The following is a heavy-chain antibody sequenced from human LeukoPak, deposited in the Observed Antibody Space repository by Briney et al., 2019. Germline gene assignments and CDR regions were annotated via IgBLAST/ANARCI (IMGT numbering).Heavy chain of an antibody. CDR1: GASTRSNNYY. CDR3: ARVASSSAGGVDY. CDR2: IYYLGTT. J-gene: IGHJ4*02. Sequence: SETLSLTCTVSGASTRSNNYYWAWIRQPPGKGLEWIGSIYYLGTTYDKPSLKSRVTISIDTSKNQFSLKLRSVTASDTAVYYCARVASSSAGGVDYWGQGTLVAVSS. D-gene: IGHD6-6*01. V-gene: IGHV4-39*01.